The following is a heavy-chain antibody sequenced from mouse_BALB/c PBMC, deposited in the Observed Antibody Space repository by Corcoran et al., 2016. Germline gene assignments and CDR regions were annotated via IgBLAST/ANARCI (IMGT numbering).Heavy chain of an antibody. J-gene: IGHJ4*01. CDR1: GYSFTSYY. D-gene: IGHD2-3*01. CDR3: AREDDGYYEDY. CDR2: IFPGSGNT. V-gene: IGHV1-66*01. Sequence: QVHLQQSGPELVKPGASVKISCKASGYSFTSYYIHWVKQRPGQGLEWIGWIFPGSGNTKYNEKFKGKATLTADTSSSTAYMQLSSLTSEDSAVYFCAREDDGYYEDYWGQGTSVTVSS.